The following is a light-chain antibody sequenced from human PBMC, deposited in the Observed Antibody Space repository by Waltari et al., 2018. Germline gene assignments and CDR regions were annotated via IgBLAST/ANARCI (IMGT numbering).Light chain of an antibody. Sequence: SYVVTQPPSVSVAPGETATITCGGDNIGTYSVHWYQQKAGQAPVLVIFYDRDRPSGIPDRFSGSNSGNTASLTISGLQAEDEADYYCTSYTSSITYVFGTGTKVTVL. V-gene: IGLV3-21*01. CDR2: YDR. J-gene: IGLJ1*01. CDR1: NIGTYS. CDR3: TSYTSSITYV.